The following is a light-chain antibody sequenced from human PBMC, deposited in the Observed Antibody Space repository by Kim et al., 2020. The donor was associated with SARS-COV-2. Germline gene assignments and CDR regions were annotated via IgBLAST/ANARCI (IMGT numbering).Light chain of an antibody. CDR3: QQRINWPPLT. CDR2: DAS. J-gene: IGKJ4*01. CDR1: QSVSSL. Sequence: EIVLTQSPATLSLSPGERATLSCRASQSVSSLLAWYQQKPGQAPRLLIYDASNRAAGIPARFSGSGSGTDFTLTISSLEPEDFAVYYCQQRINWPPLTFGGGTKVDIK. V-gene: IGKV3-11*01.